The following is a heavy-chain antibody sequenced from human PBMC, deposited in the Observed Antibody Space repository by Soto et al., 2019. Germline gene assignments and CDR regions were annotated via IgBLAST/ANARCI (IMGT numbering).Heavy chain of an antibody. CDR1: GGSINSYY. Sequence: SETLSLTCTVSGGSINSYYWSWIRQPPGRGLEWVGYIYYSGSTTYNPSLKSRLTISVDTSKNQFSLKLNSVTAADTAVYYCARVSNYYDSSGPWYYFDYWGQGTLVTVSS. CDR2: IYYSGST. V-gene: IGHV4-59*01. CDR3: ARVSNYYDSSGPWYYFDY. D-gene: IGHD3-22*01. J-gene: IGHJ4*02.